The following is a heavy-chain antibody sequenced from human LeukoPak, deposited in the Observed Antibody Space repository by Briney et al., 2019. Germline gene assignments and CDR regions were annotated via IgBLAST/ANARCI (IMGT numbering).Heavy chain of an antibody. CDR1: RFTFTDAW. CDR3: TRGRYSGSYYYFDY. CDR2: IRSKAYGGTT. D-gene: IGHD1-26*01. V-gene: IGHV3-49*03. Sequence: PGGSLRLSCVVSRFTFTDAWMSWFRQAPGKGLEWVGFIRSKAYGGTTEYAASVKGRFTISRDDSKSIAYLQMNSLKTEDTAVYYCTRGRYSGSYYYFDYWGQGTLVTVSS. J-gene: IGHJ4*02.